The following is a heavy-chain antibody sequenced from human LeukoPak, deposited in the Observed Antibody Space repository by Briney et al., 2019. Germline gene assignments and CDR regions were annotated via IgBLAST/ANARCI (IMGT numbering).Heavy chain of an antibody. CDR2: IIPILGIA. J-gene: IGHJ4*02. V-gene: IGHV1-69*04. D-gene: IGHD6-19*01. Sequence: GSSVKVSCKASGGTFSSYAISWVRQATGQGLERMGRIIPILGIANYAQKFQGRVTITADKSTSTAYMELSSLRSEDTAVYYCAREHGSGWYYFDYWGQGTLVTVSS. CDR3: AREHGSGWYYFDY. CDR1: GGTFSSYA.